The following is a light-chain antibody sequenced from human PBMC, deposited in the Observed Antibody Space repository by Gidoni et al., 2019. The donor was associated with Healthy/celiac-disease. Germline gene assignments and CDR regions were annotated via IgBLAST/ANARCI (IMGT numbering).Light chain of an antibody. V-gene: IGLV1-40*01. J-gene: IGLJ1*01. Sequence: QYVLTQPPSVSGAPGQRVTISCTRSSSNIGAGYDVHWYQQLPVTAPKLLIYGNSNRPSGVPDRFSGSKSGTSASLAITGLQAEDEADYYCQSYDSSLSGPYVFGTGTKVTVL. CDR1: SSNIGAGYD. CDR3: QSYDSSLSGPYV. CDR2: GNS.